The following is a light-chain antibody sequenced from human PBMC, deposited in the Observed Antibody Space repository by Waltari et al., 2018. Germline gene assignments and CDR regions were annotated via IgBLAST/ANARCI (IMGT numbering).Light chain of an antibody. V-gene: IGKV3-20*01. CDR1: PSDSGSG. CDR2: GAS. CDR3: QQHDSSSVT. Sequence: SVRARPSDSGSGLTWYQQKPGQAPSLRIYGASIRATAIPDRFSGSGSGTDFTLTLSRLEPEDFAVYYCQQHDSSSVTFGRGTKLEIK. J-gene: IGKJ4*01.